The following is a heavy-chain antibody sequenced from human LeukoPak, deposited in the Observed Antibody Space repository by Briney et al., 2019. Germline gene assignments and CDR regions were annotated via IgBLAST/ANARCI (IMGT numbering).Heavy chain of an antibody. CDR3: ARELYIVVVVAADYYGMDV. Sequence: GGSLRLSCAAAGFTFSSYAMHWVRQAPGKGLEWVAVISYDGSNKDYADSVKGRFTISRDNCKNTLYLQMNSLRAEDTAVYYCARELYIVVVVAADYYGMDVWGKGTTVTVSS. V-gene: IGHV3-30*04. CDR1: GFTFSSYA. D-gene: IGHD2-15*01. J-gene: IGHJ6*04. CDR2: ISYDGSNK.